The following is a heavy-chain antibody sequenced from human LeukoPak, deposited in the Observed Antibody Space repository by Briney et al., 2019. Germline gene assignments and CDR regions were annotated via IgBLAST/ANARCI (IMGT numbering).Heavy chain of an antibody. Sequence: GGSLRLSCGASGFTFRSHWLSWVRQAPGKGLESVANINQDGTDKYYVDSLKGRFTISRDNAKNSLYLQMNSLRAEDTAVYYCARVGSYEFDYWGQGTLVTVSS. V-gene: IGHV3-7*01. D-gene: IGHD1-26*01. CDR3: ARVGSYEFDY. CDR2: INQDGTDK. J-gene: IGHJ4*02. CDR1: GFTFRSHW.